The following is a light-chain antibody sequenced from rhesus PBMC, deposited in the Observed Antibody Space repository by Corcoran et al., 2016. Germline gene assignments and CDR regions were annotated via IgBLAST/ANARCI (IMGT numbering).Light chain of an antibody. V-gene: IGKV1-94*01. CDR1: QGINKE. J-gene: IGKJ2*01. CDR3: LQDYTTPYR. CDR2: AAS. Sequence: DIQMTQSPSSLSASVGDRVTVTCRASQGINKELSWYQQKPGKAPTLLIHAASNLQTGVSSRCSGCGSGTDFTLPIRSLQPEDVATYYCLQDYTTPYRFGQGTKVEVK.